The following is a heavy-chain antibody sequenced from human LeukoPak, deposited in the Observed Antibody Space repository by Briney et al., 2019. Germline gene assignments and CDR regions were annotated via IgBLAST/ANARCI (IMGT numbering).Heavy chain of an antibody. D-gene: IGHD3-10*01. Sequence: ASVTVSCEASGYLFTSQALTWVRQAPGQGLEWMGWISAYSGNTNYAQKLQGRVTMTRDTSTSTAYMELRSLRSDDTAVYYCALVLASSYYNGWFDPWGQGTLVTVSS. J-gene: IGHJ5*02. CDR3: ALVLASSYYNGWFDP. CDR1: GYLFTSQA. V-gene: IGHV1-18*01. CDR2: ISAYSGNT.